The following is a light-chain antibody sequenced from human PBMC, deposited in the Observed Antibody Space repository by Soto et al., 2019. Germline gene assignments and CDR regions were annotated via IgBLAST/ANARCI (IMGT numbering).Light chain of an antibody. V-gene: IGLV3-21*02. J-gene: IGLJ2*01. Sequence: SYELTQPPSVSVAPGQTARITCGGNNIGGKSVHWYQQKPGQAPVLVVYSDNERPSGIPERFSGSNSGDTATLTISRVETGDEADYSCQVWDSTSDHGVFGGGTKLTVL. CDR3: QVWDSTSDHGV. CDR1: NIGGKS. CDR2: SDN.